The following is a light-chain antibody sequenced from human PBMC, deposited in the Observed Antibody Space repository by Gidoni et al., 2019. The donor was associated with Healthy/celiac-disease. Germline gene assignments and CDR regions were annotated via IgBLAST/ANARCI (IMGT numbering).Light chain of an antibody. CDR1: QSVSSSY. CDR2: GAS. V-gene: IGKV3-20*01. Sequence: EIVLTQSPGTLSLSPGERATLSCRASQSVSSSYLAWYQQKPGQAPRLLIYGASSRATGIPDRFSGNGSGTDFTLTISRLEPEDLAVYYCQQYGSSLWTFGQGTKVEIK. CDR3: QQYGSSLWT. J-gene: IGKJ1*01.